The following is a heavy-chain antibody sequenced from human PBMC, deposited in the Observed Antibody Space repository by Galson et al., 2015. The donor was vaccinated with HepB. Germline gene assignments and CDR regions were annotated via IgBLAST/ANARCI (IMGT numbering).Heavy chain of an antibody. CDR1: GYSFTSYW. CDR3: ARSYNWGTGYYYYYGMDV. J-gene: IGHJ6*02. CDR2: IYPGDSDT. D-gene: IGHD1-20*01. Sequence: QSGAEVKKPGESLKISCKGSGYSFTSYWIGWVRQMPGKGLEWMGIIYPGDSDTRYSPSFQGQVTISADKSISTAYLQWSSLKASDTAMYYCARSYNWGTGYYYYYGMDVWGQGTTVTVSS. V-gene: IGHV5-51*01.